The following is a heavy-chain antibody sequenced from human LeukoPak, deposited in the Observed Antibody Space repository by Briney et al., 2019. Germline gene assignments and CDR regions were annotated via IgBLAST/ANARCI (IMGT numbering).Heavy chain of an antibody. D-gene: IGHD1-26*01. Sequence: ASVKVSCKASGGTFSSYAISWVRQAPGQGLEWMGGIIPIFGTANYAQKFQGRVTITTDESTSTAYMELSSLRFEDTAVYYCARALEEVGTTTGNWGQGTLVTVSS. V-gene: IGHV1-69*05. CDR2: IIPIFGTA. CDR3: ARALEEVGTTTGN. CDR1: GGTFSSYA. J-gene: IGHJ4*02.